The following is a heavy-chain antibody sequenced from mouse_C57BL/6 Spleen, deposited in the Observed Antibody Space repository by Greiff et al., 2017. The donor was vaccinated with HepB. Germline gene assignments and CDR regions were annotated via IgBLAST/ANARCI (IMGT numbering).Heavy chain of an antibody. D-gene: IGHD3-2*02. CDR2: IYWDDDK. J-gene: IGHJ2*01. V-gene: IGHV8-12*01. Sequence: QVTLKESGPGILQSSQTLSLTCSFSGFSLSTSGMGVSWIRQPSGKGLEWLAHIYWDDDKRYNPSLKSRLTISKDTSRNQVFLKITSVDTADTATYYCARKLRIREGFDYWGQGTTLTVSS. CDR3: ARKLRIREGFDY. CDR1: GFSLSTSGMG.